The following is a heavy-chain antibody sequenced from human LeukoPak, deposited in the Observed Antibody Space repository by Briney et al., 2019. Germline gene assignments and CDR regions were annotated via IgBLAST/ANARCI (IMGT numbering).Heavy chain of an antibody. CDR2: IAVGSGNT. Sequence: VKVSCKASGFTFTSSAMQWVRQARGQRLEWIGWIAVGSGNTNYAQKFQERVTITRDMSTSTAYMELSSLRSEDTAVYYCAADTGGYCSSTSCLNHYYGMDVWGQGTTVTVSS. CDR3: AADTGGYCSSTSCLNHYYGMDV. CDR1: GFTFTSSA. J-gene: IGHJ6*02. D-gene: IGHD2-2*01. V-gene: IGHV1-58*02.